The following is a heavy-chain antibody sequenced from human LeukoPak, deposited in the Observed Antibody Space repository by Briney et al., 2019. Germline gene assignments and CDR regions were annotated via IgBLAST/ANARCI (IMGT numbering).Heavy chain of an antibody. CDR2: ISSNGGST. CDR1: GFTFSSYA. Sequence: GGSLRLSCSASGFTFSSYAMHWVRQAPGKGLEYVSAISSNGGSTYYADSVKGRITISRDNSKNTLYLQMSSLRAEDTAVYYCTTGPTYYYGSGGYYNDLIYGYWDQGTLVTVSS. D-gene: IGHD3-10*01. V-gene: IGHV3-64D*09. CDR3: TTGPTYYYGSGGYYNDLIYGY. J-gene: IGHJ4*02.